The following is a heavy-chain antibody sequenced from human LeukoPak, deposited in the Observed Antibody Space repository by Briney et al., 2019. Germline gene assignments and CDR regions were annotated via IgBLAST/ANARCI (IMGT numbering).Heavy chain of an antibody. CDR1: GGSISSYY. J-gene: IGHJ6*02. Sequence: SETLSLTCTVSGGSISSYYWSWIRQPPGKGLEWIGYIYYSGSTNYNPSLKSRVTISVDTSKNQFSLKLSSVTAADTAVYYCARDRGYCSSTSCRSYYYYGMDVWGQGATVTVSS. CDR2: IYYSGST. V-gene: IGHV4-59*01. D-gene: IGHD2-2*01. CDR3: ARDRGYCSSTSCRSYYYYGMDV.